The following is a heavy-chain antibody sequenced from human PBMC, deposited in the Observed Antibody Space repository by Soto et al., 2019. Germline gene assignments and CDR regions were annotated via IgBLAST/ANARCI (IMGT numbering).Heavy chain of an antibody. Sequence: PSDTLSLTCIVYCSSISSSSYSWGSIRQPPGKAQEWIGRINYSGNTYYSPSLQSRITMSVDTSKNHFSLKFNSLTAADTAIYYCARIVIGGSNWFDPWGQG. D-gene: IGHD3-16*02. J-gene: IGHJ5*02. CDR1: CSSISSSSYS. CDR3: ARIVIGGSNWFDP. CDR2: INYSGNT. V-gene: IGHV4-39*02.